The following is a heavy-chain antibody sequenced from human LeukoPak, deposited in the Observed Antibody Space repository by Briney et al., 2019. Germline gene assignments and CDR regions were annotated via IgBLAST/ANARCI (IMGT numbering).Heavy chain of an antibody. CDR3: ARRQQLSGYFQY. D-gene: IGHD6-13*01. Sequence: SETLSLTCTVSGGSISSGGYYWSWIRQPPGKGLEWIGYIYDSGSTYYNPSLKSRVTISVDRSKSQFSLKLSSVTAADTAVYYCARRQQLSGYFQYWGQGTLVTVSS. V-gene: IGHV4-30-2*01. CDR2: IYDSGST. J-gene: IGHJ1*01. CDR1: GGSISSGGYY.